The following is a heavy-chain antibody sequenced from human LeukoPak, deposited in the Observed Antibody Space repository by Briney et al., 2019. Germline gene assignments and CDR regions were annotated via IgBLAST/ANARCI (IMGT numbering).Heavy chain of an antibody. CDR3: ARDRVVGATGEFLGFDY. D-gene: IGHD1-26*01. Sequence: SVKVSCKASGGTFSSYAISWVRQAPGQGLEWMGGIIPIFGTANYAQKFQGRVTITADESTSTACMELSSLRSEDTAVYYCARDRVVGATGEFLGFDYWGQGTLVTVSS. CDR2: IIPIFGTA. CDR1: GGTFSSYA. V-gene: IGHV1-69*13. J-gene: IGHJ4*02.